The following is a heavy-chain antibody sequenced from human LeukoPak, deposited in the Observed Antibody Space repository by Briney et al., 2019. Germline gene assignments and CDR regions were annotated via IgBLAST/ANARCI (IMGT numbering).Heavy chain of an antibody. CDR1: GGSISNSYY. CDR2: IYYSGST. V-gene: IGHV4-39*01. D-gene: IGHD4-17*01. J-gene: IGHJ6*03. Sequence: SETLSLTCTVSGGSISNSYYCGWIRQSPGKGLEWIGSIYYSGSTYYNPSLKSRVIVSVDTSKNQFSLKLSSVTAADTAVYYCARHQGNYGDYYYYMDVWGKGSTVTVSS. CDR3: ARHQGNYGDYYYYMDV.